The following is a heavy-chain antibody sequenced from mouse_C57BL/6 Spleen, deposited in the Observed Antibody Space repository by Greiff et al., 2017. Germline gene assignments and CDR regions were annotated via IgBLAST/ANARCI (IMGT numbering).Heavy chain of an antibody. Sequence: QVQLQQPGAELVRPGSSVKLSCKASGYTFTSYWMHWVKQRPIQGLEWIGNIDPSDSETHYNQKFKDKATLTVDKSSSTAYMQLSSLTSEDSAVYYCVRLSTVVAPMDYWGQGTSVTVSS. CDR2: IDPSDSET. V-gene: IGHV1-52*01. J-gene: IGHJ4*01. D-gene: IGHD1-1*01. CDR3: VRLSTVVAPMDY. CDR1: GYTFTSYW.